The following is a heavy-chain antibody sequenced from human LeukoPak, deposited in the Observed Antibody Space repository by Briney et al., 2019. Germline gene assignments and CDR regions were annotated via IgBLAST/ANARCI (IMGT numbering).Heavy chain of an antibody. J-gene: IGHJ4*02. CDR3: ARAPVAGTGPFDY. V-gene: IGHV4-39*07. Sequence: SETLSLTCTVSGGSISSSSYYWGWIRQPPGKGLEWVGSIYYSGSTYYNPSLKSRVTISVDTSKNQFSLKLSSVTAADTAVYYCARAPVAGTGPFDYWGQGTLVTVSS. CDR1: GGSISSSSYY. CDR2: IYYSGST. D-gene: IGHD6-19*01.